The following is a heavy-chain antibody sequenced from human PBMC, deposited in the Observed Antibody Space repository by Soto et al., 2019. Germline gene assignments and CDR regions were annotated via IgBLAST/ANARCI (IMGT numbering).Heavy chain of an antibody. J-gene: IGHJ4*02. V-gene: IGHV1-3*01. CDR3: ARARGYYGSGSYNVVSGYYFDY. D-gene: IGHD3-10*01. CDR1: GYTFTSYA. Sequence: ASVKASGKASGYTFTSYAMHWVRQAPGQRLEWMGWINAGNGNTKYSQKFQGRVTITRDTSASTAYMKLSRIRSDDTAVYYCARARGYYGSGSYNVVSGYYFDYWGQGTLVTVSS. CDR2: INAGNGNT.